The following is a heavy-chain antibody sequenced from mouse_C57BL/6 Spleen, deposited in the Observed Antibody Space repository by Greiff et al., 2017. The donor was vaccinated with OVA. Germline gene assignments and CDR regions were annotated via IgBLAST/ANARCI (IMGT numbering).Heavy chain of an antibody. Sequence: EVKVVESEGGLVQPGSSMKLSCTASGFTFSDYYMAWVRQVPEKGLEWVANINYDGSSTYYLDSLKSRFIISRDNAKNILYLQMSSLKSEDTATYYCARASIITTVVEGYFDVWGTGTTVTVSS. CDR2: INYDGSST. CDR3: ARASIITTVVEGYFDV. J-gene: IGHJ1*03. D-gene: IGHD1-1*01. CDR1: GFTFSDYY. V-gene: IGHV5-16*01.